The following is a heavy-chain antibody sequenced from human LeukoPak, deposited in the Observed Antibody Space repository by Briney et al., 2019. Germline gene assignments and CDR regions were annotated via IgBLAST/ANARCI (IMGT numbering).Heavy chain of an antibody. V-gene: IGHV1-18*01. Sequence: ASVKVSCKASGGTFSSYAISWVRQAPGQGLEWMGWISGYNGNTNYAQKVQGRVTMTTDTSTSTAYMELRSLRSDDTAVYYCARDHNWFDPWGQGTLVIVSS. J-gene: IGHJ5*02. CDR3: ARDHNWFDP. CDR2: ISGYNGNT. CDR1: GGTFSSYA.